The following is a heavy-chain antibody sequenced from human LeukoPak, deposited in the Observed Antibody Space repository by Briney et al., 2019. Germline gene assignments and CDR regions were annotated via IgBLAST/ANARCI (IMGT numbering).Heavy chain of an antibody. Sequence: GGALRLSCTVSGFTLSSNSMSWVRQAPGKGLEGVSFIYSDKTHYSDSVKGRFTLSRDNSKNTLYLQMNSLRAEDTAVYYCARRAGAYSHPYDYWGQGTLVTVSS. CDR2: IYSDKT. D-gene: IGHD4/OR15-4a*01. J-gene: IGHJ4*02. CDR1: GFTLSSNS. V-gene: IGHV3-53*01. CDR3: ARRAGAYSHPYDY.